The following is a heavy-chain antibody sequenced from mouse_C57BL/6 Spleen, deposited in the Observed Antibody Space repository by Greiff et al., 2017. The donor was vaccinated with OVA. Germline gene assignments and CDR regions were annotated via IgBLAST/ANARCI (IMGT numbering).Heavy chain of an antibody. D-gene: IGHD2-1*01. CDR2: IHPNSGST. V-gene: IGHV1-64*01. CDR1: GYTFTSYW. CDR3: AREGVYYGNYVWFAY. Sequence: VQLQQPGAELVKPGASVKLSCKASGYTFTSYWMHWVKQRPGQGLEWIGMIHPNSGSTNYNEKFKSKATLTVDKSSSTAYMQLSSLTSEDSAVYYCAREGVYYGNYVWFAYWGQGTLVTVSA. J-gene: IGHJ3*01.